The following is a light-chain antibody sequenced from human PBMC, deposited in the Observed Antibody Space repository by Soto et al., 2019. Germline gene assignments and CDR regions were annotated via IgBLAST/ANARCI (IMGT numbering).Light chain of an antibody. CDR3: QHYNYWPPPT. J-gene: IGKJ1*01. V-gene: IGKV3D-15*01. Sequence: EIVLTQSPATLSLSPWDRASLSCRASQSVHNYLAWYQQKPGQAPRLLIYGASNRAAGIPARFSGSGSGTDFTLTISSLQSEDFAVYYCQHYNYWPPPTFGQGTKVDIK. CDR2: GAS. CDR1: QSVHNY.